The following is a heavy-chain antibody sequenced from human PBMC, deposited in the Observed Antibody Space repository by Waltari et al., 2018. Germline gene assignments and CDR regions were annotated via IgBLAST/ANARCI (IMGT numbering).Heavy chain of an antibody. CDR3: ARGAIVGGGY. J-gene: IGHJ4*02. D-gene: IGHD3-16*01. Sequence: EVQLLESGGGLVQPGGSLRLSCTASGFTFSSFSMSWVRQAPGKGLEWVSSIGSSGANTYYANSVKGRFTVSRDNSKNTVYLQINSLRAEDTAVYYCARGAIVGGGYWGQGTLVTVSS. V-gene: IGHV3-23*01. CDR2: IGSSGANT. CDR1: GFTFSSFS.